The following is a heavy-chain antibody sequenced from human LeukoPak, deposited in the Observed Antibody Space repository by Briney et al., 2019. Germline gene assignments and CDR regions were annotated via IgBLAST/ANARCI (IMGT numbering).Heavy chain of an antibody. V-gene: IGHV3-30*02. CDR3: AKDLFGYCSSTSCYPHNWFDP. J-gene: IGHJ5*02. CDR1: GFTFSSYG. CDR2: IRYDGSNK. Sequence: GGSLRLSCAASGFTFSSYGMHWVRQAPGKGLEWVAFIRYDGSNKYYADTVKGRFTISRDNSKNTLYLQMNSLRAEDTAVYYCAKDLFGYCSSTSCYPHNWFDPWGQGTLVTVSS. D-gene: IGHD2-2*01.